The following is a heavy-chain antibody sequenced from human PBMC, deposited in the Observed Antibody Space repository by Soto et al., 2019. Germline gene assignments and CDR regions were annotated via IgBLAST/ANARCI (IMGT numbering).Heavy chain of an antibody. J-gene: IGHJ4*02. D-gene: IGHD2-15*01. CDR3: ARGPGGPDGPGDY. Sequence: GASVKVSCTASGYTFTSYAMHWVRQAPGQRLEWMGWINAGNGNTKYSQKFQGRVTITRDTSASTAYMELSSLRSEDTALYYCARGPGGPDGPGDYWGQGTLVTVSS. CDR1: GYTFTSYA. CDR2: INAGNGNT. V-gene: IGHV1-3*01.